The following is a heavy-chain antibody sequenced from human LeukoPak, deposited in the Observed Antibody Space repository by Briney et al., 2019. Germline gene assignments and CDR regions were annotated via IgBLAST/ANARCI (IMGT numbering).Heavy chain of an antibody. CDR2: IYPGDSDT. V-gene: IGHV5-51*01. CDR3: ARRTYCSGGSCYPHWYFDL. J-gene: IGHJ2*01. CDR1: GYRFTSYW. D-gene: IGHD2-15*01. Sequence: GESLKISCKGSGYRFTSYWIGWVRPMPGKGLEWMGIIYPGDSDTSYSPSFQGQVTISADKSISTAYLQWSSLKASDTAMYYCARRTYCSGGSCYPHWYFDLWGRGTLVTVSS.